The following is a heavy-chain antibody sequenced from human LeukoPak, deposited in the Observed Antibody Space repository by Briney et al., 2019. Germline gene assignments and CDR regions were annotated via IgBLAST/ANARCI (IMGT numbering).Heavy chain of an antibody. J-gene: IGHJ4*02. CDR3: AKDHPAYYYDSSGYSPFDY. Sequence: GGSLRLSCAASGFTFSSYAMSWVRQAPGKGLEWVSAISGSGGSTYYADSVKGRFTISRDNSKNTLYLQMNSLRAEGTAVYYCAKDHPAYYYDSSGYSPFDYWGQGTLVTVSS. D-gene: IGHD3-22*01. CDR2: ISGSGGST. V-gene: IGHV3-23*01. CDR1: GFTFSSYA.